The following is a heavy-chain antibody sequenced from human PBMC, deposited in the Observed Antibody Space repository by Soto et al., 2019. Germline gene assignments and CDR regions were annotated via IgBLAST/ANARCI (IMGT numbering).Heavy chain of an antibody. D-gene: IGHD5-18*01. Sequence: LSLTCTVSGGSISSYYWSWIRQPPGKGLEWIGYIYYSGSTNYNPSLKSRVTISVDTSKNQFSLKLSSVTAADTAVYYCARDRGRGYSYGIFDYWGQGTLVTVSS. CDR2: IYYSGST. J-gene: IGHJ4*02. CDR1: GGSISSYY. CDR3: ARDRGRGYSYGIFDY. V-gene: IGHV4-59*01.